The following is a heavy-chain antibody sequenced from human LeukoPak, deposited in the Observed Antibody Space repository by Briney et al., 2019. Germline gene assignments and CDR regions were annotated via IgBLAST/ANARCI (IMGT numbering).Heavy chain of an antibody. Sequence: GGSLRLSCAASGFTFSSHWMSWVRQAPGKGLEWVANIKQDGSEKYYVDSVKGRFTISRDNAKNSLYLQMNSLRAEDTAVYYCAREAHIVVVTAVYYFDYWGQGTLVTVSS. V-gene: IGHV3-7*01. D-gene: IGHD2-21*02. CDR3: AREAHIVVVTAVYYFDY. CDR2: IKQDGSEK. CDR1: GFTFSSHW. J-gene: IGHJ4*02.